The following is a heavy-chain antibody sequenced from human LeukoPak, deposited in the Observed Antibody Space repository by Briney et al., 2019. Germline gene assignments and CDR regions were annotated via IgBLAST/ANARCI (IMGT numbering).Heavy chain of an antibody. V-gene: IGHV3-7*04. D-gene: IGHD5-12*01. Sequence: GGSLRLSCAASGFTFSIYWMNWVRQAPGKGLEWVANIDQDGSEKYYVDSVKGRFTISRENAKNSLYLQMNSLRAEDSAVYYCARGYSGYVYWGQGTLVTVSS. CDR2: IDQDGSEK. CDR3: ARGYSGYVY. J-gene: IGHJ4*02. CDR1: GFTFSIYW.